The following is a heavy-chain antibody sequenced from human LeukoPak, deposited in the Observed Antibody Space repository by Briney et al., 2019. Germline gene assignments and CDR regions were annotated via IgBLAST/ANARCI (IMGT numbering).Heavy chain of an antibody. CDR2: INHSGST. Sequence: SETPSLTCAVYGGSFSGYYWSWIRQPPGKGLEWIGEINHSGSTNYNPSLKSRVTISVDTSKNQFSLKLSSVTAADTAVYYCARGLLLFDIWGQGTMVTVSS. CDR1: GGSFSGYY. V-gene: IGHV4-34*01. J-gene: IGHJ3*02. D-gene: IGHD3-10*01. CDR3: ARGLLLFDI.